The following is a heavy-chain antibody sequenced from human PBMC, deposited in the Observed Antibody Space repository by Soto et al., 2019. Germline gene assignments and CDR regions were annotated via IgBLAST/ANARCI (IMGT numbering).Heavy chain of an antibody. V-gene: IGHV1-69*13. CDR3: ARGDIVVVPAATPYYYGMDV. Sequence: ASVKVSCKASGGTFSSYAISWVRQAPGQGLEWMGGIIPIFGTANYAQKFQGGVTITADESTSTAYMELSSLRSEDTAVYYCARGDIVVVPAATPYYYGMDVWGQGTTVTVSS. J-gene: IGHJ6*02. D-gene: IGHD2-2*01. CDR1: GGTFSSYA. CDR2: IIPIFGTA.